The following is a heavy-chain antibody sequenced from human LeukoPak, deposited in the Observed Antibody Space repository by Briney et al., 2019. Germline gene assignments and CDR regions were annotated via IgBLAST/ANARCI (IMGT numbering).Heavy chain of an antibody. V-gene: IGHV4-30-2*01. D-gene: IGHD3-9*01. CDR1: GGSISSGGYS. CDR3: ARVPYYDILTGTRGYYFDY. Sequence: ASETLSLTCAVSGGSISSGGYSWSWIRQPPGKGLEWIGYIYHSGSTYYNPSLKSRVTISVGRSKNQFSLKLSSVTAADTAVYYCARVPYYDILTGTRGYYFDYWGQGTLVTVSS. CDR2: IYHSGST. J-gene: IGHJ4*02.